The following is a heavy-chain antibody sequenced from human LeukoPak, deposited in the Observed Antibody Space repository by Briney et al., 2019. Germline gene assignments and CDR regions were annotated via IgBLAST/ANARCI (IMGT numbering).Heavy chain of an antibody. CDR3: ARDLVGSSSSQAAY. V-gene: IGHV3-33*01. CDR2: IWYDGSNK. CDR1: GFTFSSYG. J-gene: IGHJ4*02. Sequence: GRSLRLSCAASGFTFSSYGMHGVRHAPGKGLEWVAVIWYDGSNKYYADSVKGRFTISRDNSKNTLYLQMNSLRAEDTAVYYCARDLVGSSSSQAAYWGQGTLVTVSS. D-gene: IGHD6-6*01.